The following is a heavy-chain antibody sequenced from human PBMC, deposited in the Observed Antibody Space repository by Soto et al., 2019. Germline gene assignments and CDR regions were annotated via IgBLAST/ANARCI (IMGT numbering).Heavy chain of an antibody. Sequence: TLSLPFAVSGGSISSGGYAWSWIRQPPGKGPEWIGYIYHSGSTYYNPSLKSRVTISVDRSKNQFSLKLSSVTAADTAVYYCARVGPDSGYLDDWGQGTLVTVSS. CDR1: GGSISSGGYA. J-gene: IGHJ4*02. D-gene: IGHD1-26*01. V-gene: IGHV4-30-2*01. CDR3: ARVGPDSGYLDD. CDR2: IYHSGST.